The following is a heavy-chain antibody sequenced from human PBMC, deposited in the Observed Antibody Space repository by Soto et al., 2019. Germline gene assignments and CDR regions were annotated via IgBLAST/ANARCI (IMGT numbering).Heavy chain of an antibody. Sequence: GASVKVSCKASGYTFTSYYMHWVRQAPGQGLEWMGIINPSDGSTTYALKFQGRVTMTRDTSTSIVYMELRSLGSEDTAVYYCARREGTSYGLKNWSDPWGQGTLVTVSS. CDR1: GYTFTSYY. D-gene: IGHD3-16*01. CDR2: INPSDGST. J-gene: IGHJ5*02. CDR3: ARREGTSYGLKNWSDP. V-gene: IGHV1-46*01.